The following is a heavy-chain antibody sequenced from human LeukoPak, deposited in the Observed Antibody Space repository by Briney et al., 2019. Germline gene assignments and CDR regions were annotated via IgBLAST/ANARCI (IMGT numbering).Heavy chain of an antibody. Sequence: ASVKVSCKASGYTFNRYYIHWVRQAPGQGLEWMVWINPYSGGTNYAQQFQGRVTMTRDTSISTAYMELSSLRSDDTAVYYCARVHRTWNYYEGKGVFDYWGQGTLVTVSS. D-gene: IGHD3-22*01. J-gene: IGHJ4*02. V-gene: IGHV1-2*02. CDR2: INPYSGGT. CDR1: GYTFNRYY. CDR3: ARVHRTWNYYEGKGVFDY.